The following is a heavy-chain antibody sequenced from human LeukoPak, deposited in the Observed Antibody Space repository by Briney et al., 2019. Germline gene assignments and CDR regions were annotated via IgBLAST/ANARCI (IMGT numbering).Heavy chain of an antibody. J-gene: IGHJ4*02. CDR3: ARGGLWYSYGSIGYFDY. CDR2: IYTSGST. V-gene: IGHV4-61*02. D-gene: IGHD5-18*01. CDR1: GGSISSGSYY. Sequence: PSQTLSLTCTVSGGSISSGSYYWSWLRQPAGTGLEWIGRIYTSGSTNYNPSLKSRVTISVDTSKNQFSLKLSSVTAADTAVYYCARGGLWYSYGSIGYFDYWGQGTLVTVSS.